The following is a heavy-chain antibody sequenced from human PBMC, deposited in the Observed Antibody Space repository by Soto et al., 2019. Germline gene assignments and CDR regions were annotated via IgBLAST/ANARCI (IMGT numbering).Heavy chain of an antibody. Sequence: VGSLRLSCGAAGFDFEDFAMHWVRQAPGKGLEWVSLINSDGTDSYYMDSVRGRFTISRDNGKNSLYLQMDRLRPEDTAFYFCAKALYYYDSSPLDHWGQGTLVTSPQ. CDR3: AKALYYYDSSPLDH. CDR1: GFDFEDFA. D-gene: IGHD3-22*01. CDR2: INSDGTDS. J-gene: IGHJ4*02. V-gene: IGHV3-43D*04.